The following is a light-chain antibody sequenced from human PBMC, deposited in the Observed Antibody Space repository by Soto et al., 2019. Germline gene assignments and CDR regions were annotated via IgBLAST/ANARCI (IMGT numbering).Light chain of an antibody. CDR3: QQYNNWPPT. V-gene: IGKV3-15*01. J-gene: IGKJ2*01. CDR1: QSVSSN. Sequence: EIVMTQSPATLSVSPGERANLSCRASQSVSSNLAWYQQKPGQAPRLLIYGASTRATGFPARFSGSGSGTEFTLTISSLQSEDFAVYYCQQYNNWPPTFGQGTKLEIK. CDR2: GAS.